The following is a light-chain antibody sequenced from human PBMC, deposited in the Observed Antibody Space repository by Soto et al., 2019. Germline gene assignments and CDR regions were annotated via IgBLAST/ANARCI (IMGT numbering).Light chain of an antibody. V-gene: IGKV3-20*01. CDR3: QQYGTSHLT. J-gene: IGKJ4*01. CDR2: AAS. CDR1: QSVAGSS. Sequence: EIMLTQSPGTLSLSPGDRATLSCRASQSVAGSSLAWYQQKPAQAPRLLIYAASNRATGIPARFSGSGSGTDFSLFINGLEPEDFAVYFCQQYGTSHLTFGGGTKVDIK.